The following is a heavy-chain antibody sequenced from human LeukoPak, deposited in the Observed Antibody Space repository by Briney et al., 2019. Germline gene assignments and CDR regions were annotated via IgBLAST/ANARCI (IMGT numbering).Heavy chain of an antibody. V-gene: IGHV3-49*04. J-gene: IGHJ4*02. CDR2: IRSKAYGGST. CDR3: TRVFGPPQWQWLSVY. Sequence: PGGSLRLSCTASGFTFGDYAMSWVRQAPGKGLEWVGFIRSKAYGGSTEHAASVKGRFTISRDDSKSIAYLQMNSLKTEDTAVYYCTRVFGPPQWQWLSVYWGQGTLVTVSS. CDR1: GFTFGDYA. D-gene: IGHD6-19*01.